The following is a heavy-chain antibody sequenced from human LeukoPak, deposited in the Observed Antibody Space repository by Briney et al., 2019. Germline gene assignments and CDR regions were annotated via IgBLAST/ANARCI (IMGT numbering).Heavy chain of an antibody. J-gene: IGHJ6*02. CDR2: IIPIFGTA. CDR1: GYTFTSYG. Sequence: GASVKVFCKASGYTFTSYGISWVRQAPGQGLEWMGGIIPIFGTANYAQKFQGRVTITADESTSTAYMELSSLRSEDTAVYYCARQFHYSSGWFPFHGMDVWGQGTTVTVSS. V-gene: IGHV1-69*13. CDR3: ARQFHYSSGWFPFHGMDV. D-gene: IGHD6-19*01.